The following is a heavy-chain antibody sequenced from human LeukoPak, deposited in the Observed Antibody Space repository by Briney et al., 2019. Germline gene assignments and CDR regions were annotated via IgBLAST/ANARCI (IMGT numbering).Heavy chain of an antibody. CDR3: ARIFYDSSGYYWFDP. CDR2: INHSGST. Sequence: KASETLSLTCAVYGGSFSGYYWSWIRQPPGKGLEWIGEINHSGSTNYNPSLKSRVTISVDTSKNQFSLKLSSVTAADTAVYYCARIFYDSSGYYWFDPWGQGTLVTVSS. J-gene: IGHJ5*02. D-gene: IGHD3-22*01. V-gene: IGHV4-34*01. CDR1: GGSFSGYY.